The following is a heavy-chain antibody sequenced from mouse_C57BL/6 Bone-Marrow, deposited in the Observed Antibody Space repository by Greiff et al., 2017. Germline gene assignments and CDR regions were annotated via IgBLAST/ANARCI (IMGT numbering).Heavy chain of an antibody. CDR3: ARGHITSPWFAY. V-gene: IGHV1-64*01. J-gene: IGHJ3*01. Sequence: QVQLQQPGAELVKPGASVKLSCKASGYTFTSYWMHWVKQRPGQGLEWIGMIHPNSGSTNYNEKFKSKATLTVDKSSSTAYMQLSSLTSEDAAVYFCARGHITSPWFAYWGQGTLVTVSA. CDR1: GYTFTSYW. CDR2: IHPNSGST. D-gene: IGHD1-3*01.